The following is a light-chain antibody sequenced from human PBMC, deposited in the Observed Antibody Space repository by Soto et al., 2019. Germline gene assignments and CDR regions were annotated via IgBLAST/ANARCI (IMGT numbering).Light chain of an antibody. CDR1: QSVSSSY. CDR2: GAS. CDR3: QHFGGTTFS. V-gene: IGKV3-20*01. Sequence: EIVLTQSPGTLSLSPGEGATLSCRASQSVSSSYIAWYQQRPGQTPSLLIYGASTRATGIPDRFGGSGSGTRFTLTISRLEPGDFAVYDCQHFGGTTFSFGQGTRLEIK. J-gene: IGKJ5*01.